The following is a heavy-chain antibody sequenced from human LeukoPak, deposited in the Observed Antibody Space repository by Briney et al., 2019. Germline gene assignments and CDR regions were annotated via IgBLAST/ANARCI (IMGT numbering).Heavy chain of an antibody. Sequence: GGSLRLSCAASGFTFSSYGMHWVRQAPGKGLEWVSAISGSGGSTYYADSVKGRFTISRDNSKNTLYLQMNSLRAEDTAVYYCAKGHYYDSSGYYDYWGQGTLVTVSS. V-gene: IGHV3-23*01. CDR2: ISGSGGST. CDR1: GFTFSSYG. D-gene: IGHD3-22*01. CDR3: AKGHYYDSSGYYDY. J-gene: IGHJ4*02.